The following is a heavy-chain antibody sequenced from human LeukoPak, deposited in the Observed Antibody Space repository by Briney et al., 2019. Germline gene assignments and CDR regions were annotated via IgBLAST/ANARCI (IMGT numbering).Heavy chain of an antibody. V-gene: IGHV1-18*01. D-gene: IGHD3-10*01. CDR2: ISAYNGNT. J-gene: IGHJ4*02. CDR1: GYTFTSYG. CDR3: AREGGSGMLRASVDPQWDY. Sequence: GASVKVSCKASGYTFTSYGISWVRQAPGQGLEWMGWISAYNGNTNYAQKLQGRVTMTTDTSTSTAYMELRSLRSDDTAVYYCAREGGSGMLRASVDPQWDYWGQGTLVTVSS.